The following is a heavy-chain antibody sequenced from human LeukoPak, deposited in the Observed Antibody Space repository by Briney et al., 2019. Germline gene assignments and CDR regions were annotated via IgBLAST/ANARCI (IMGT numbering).Heavy chain of an antibody. CDR1: GGSISSGGYY. Sequence: SETLSLTCAVSGGSISSGGYYWSWLRQPPGQGLKWIGYIYHSVSTYYNPSLKRRVIITVDGSKKLFSLKLSSVNAADTAVYYCAGGRRYCTNGVCYKAYYFDYWGQGTLVTDSS. CDR2: IYHSVST. CDR3: AGGRRYCTNGVCYKAYYFDY. J-gene: IGHJ4*02. D-gene: IGHD2-8*01. V-gene: IGHV4-30-2*01.